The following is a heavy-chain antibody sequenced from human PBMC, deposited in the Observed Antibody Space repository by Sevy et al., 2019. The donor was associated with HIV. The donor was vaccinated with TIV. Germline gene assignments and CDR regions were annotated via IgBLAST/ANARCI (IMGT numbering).Heavy chain of an antibody. CDR3: ARVATIPPYYYYYGMDV. D-gene: IGHD5-12*01. Sequence: GGSLRLSCAVSGFTFSSYSMNWVRQAPGKGLEWVSSISSSSSYIYYADSVKGRFTISRDNAKNSLYLQMNSLRAEDTAVYYCARVATIPPYYYYYGMDVWGQGTTVTVSS. V-gene: IGHV3-21*01. J-gene: IGHJ6*02. CDR1: GFTFSSYS. CDR2: ISSSSSYI.